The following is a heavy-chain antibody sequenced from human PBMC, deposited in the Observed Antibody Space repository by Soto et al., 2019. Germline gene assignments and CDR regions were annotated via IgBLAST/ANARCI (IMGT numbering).Heavy chain of an antibody. CDR3: ARVRSSGWDNFDY. Sequence: SETLSLTCTVSRGSIYTGGYYWSWIRQHPGKGLEWIGYIYYSGSTYYNPSLKSRVTISVDTSKNQFSLKLSSVTAADTAVYYCARVRSSGWDNFDYWGQGTLVTVSS. J-gene: IGHJ4*02. CDR2: IYYSGST. V-gene: IGHV4-31*03. CDR1: RGSIYTGGYY. D-gene: IGHD6-19*01.